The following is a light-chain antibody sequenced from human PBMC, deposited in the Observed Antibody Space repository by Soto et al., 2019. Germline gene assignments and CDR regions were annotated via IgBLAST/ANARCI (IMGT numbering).Light chain of an antibody. Sequence: QLVLTQPPSVSGALGQTITMSCTGSGSNVGASYDVHWYQVLPGAGPRLLIYKNNNRPSGVPDRFSGSKSGTSASLAITGLRAEDEADYYCQSYDNILSGPLFGGGTKVTVL. CDR3: QSYDNILSGPL. V-gene: IGLV1-40*01. J-gene: IGLJ3*02. CDR2: KNN. CDR1: GSNVGASYD.